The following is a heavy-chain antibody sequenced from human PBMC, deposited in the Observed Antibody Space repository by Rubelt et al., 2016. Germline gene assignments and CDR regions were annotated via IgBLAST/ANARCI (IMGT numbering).Heavy chain of an antibody. J-gene: IGHJ2*01. CDR2: IFSGDVGGIT. CDR3: ARGDYDL. Sequence: GGSLRLSCAASGFTFSNYALSWVRQAPGKGLEWVSIIFSGDVGGITFYADSVKGRFSISRDNSKNTLYLQMSGLRAEDTALYYCARGDYDLWGRGTLVTVSS. CDR1: GFTFSNYA. V-gene: IGHV3-23*01.